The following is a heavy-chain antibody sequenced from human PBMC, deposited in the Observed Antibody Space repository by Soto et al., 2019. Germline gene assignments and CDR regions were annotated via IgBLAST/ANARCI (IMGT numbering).Heavy chain of an antibody. D-gene: IGHD5-12*01. V-gene: IGHV4-59*01. Sequence: QVQLLESGPGLVKPSETLSLTCTVSGGSISGYYWSWIRQPPGKGLEWIGYIYYSGSTNYNPSLKSRVTISVDTSKNQLSLKLSSVTAADTAVYYCARAWGGYADYWGQGTLVTVSS. CDR3: ARAWGGYADY. CDR1: GGSISGYY. J-gene: IGHJ4*02. CDR2: IYYSGST.